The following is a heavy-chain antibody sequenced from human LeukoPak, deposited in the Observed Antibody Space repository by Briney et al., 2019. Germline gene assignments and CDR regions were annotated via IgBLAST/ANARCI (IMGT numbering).Heavy chain of an antibody. V-gene: IGHV4-39*07. CDR3: ARCTSTSCYNFDY. Sequence: KPSETLSLTCTVSGGSISSSSYYWGWIRQPPGKGLEWIGSIYYSGSTYYNPSLKSRVTISVDTSKNQFSLKLSSVTAADTAVYYCARCTSTSCYNFDYWGQGTLVTVSS. CDR1: GGSISSSSYY. D-gene: IGHD2-2*02. CDR2: IYYSGST. J-gene: IGHJ4*02.